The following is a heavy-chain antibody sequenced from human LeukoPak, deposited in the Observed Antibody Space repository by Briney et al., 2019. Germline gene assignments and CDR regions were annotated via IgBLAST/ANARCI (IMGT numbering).Heavy chain of an antibody. D-gene: IGHD3-22*01. Sequence: GGSLHPSCAASGIPFSYYRMNWGRPAPGGGVEGGSFISISSYIYYADSVKGRFTISRDNAKNSLYLQMNSLRAEDTAVYYCARDSPYYYDSSGPMRGDYWGQGTLVTVSS. CDR3: ARDSPYYYDSSGPMRGDY. V-gene: IGHV3-21*01. J-gene: IGHJ4*02. CDR2: ISISSYI. CDR1: GIPFSYYR.